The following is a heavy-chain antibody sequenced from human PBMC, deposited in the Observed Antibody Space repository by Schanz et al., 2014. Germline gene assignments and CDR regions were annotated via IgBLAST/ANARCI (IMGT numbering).Heavy chain of an antibody. CDR1: GFTFSDYG. V-gene: IGHV3-7*01. Sequence: VQLVESGGGVVQPGRSLRLSCGASGFTFSDYGTHWVRQAPGKGLEWVANIRQEGSEKYYVDSVKGRFTVSRDDAKNSLYLQMNSLRVEDTAVYYCARSEMDRGVIWGYWGQGTLVTVSS. J-gene: IGHJ4*02. CDR2: IRQEGSEK. D-gene: IGHD3-10*01. CDR3: ARSEMDRGVIWGY.